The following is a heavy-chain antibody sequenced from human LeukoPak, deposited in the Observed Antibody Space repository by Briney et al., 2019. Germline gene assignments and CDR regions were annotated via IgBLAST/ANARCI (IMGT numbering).Heavy chain of an antibody. Sequence: PGGSLRLSCAASGFTVSSNYMSWVRQAPGKGLEWVSVIYSGSSTYYADSVKGRFTISRDNSKNTLYLQMNSLRAEDTAVYYCARPGSEDFWSGYFYFDYWGQGTLVTVSS. D-gene: IGHD3-3*01. CDR3: ARPGSEDFWSGYFYFDY. J-gene: IGHJ4*02. CDR1: GFTVSSNY. CDR2: IYSGSST. V-gene: IGHV3-53*01.